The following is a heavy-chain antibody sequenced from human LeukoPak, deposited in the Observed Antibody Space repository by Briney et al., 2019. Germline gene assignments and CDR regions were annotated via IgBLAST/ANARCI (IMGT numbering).Heavy chain of an antibody. D-gene: IGHD6-13*01. J-gene: IGHJ3*02. V-gene: IGHV4-34*01. CDR2: INHSGST. CDR1: GEPFNGYY. CDR3: VRDEGAAAGRAFDI. Sequence: SETLSLTCAVYGEPFNGYYWNWIRQSPGKGLEWIGEINHSGSTNYNPSLKSRVTISVDTSKNQFSLKLNSVTAADTAVYYCVRDEGAAAGRAFDIWGQGTMVTVSS.